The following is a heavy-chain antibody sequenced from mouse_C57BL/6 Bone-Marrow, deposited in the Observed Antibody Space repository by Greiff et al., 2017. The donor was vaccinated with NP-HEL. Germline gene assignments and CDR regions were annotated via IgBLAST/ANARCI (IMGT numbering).Heavy chain of an antibody. CDR3: PREVGYDGYLFAY. J-gene: IGHJ3*01. CDR1: GYSITSGYY. Sequence: EVQLQQSGPGLVKPSQSLSLTCSVTGYSITSGYYWNWIRQFPGNKLEWMGYISYDGSNNYNPSLKNRISITRDTSKNQFFLKLNSVTTEDTATYYCPREVGYDGYLFAYWGQGTLVTVSA. D-gene: IGHD2-3*01. CDR2: ISYDGSN. V-gene: IGHV3-6*01.